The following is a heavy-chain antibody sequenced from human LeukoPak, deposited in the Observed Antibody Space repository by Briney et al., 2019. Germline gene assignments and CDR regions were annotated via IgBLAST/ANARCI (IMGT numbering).Heavy chain of an antibody. D-gene: IGHD6-19*01. J-gene: IGHJ5*02. Sequence: SETLSLTCTVSGGSISSYYWSWIRQPAGKGLEWIGRIYTSGSTNYNPSLKSRVTMSVDTSKNQFSLKLSSVTAADTAVYYCARSQQWLVQNWFDPWGQGTLVTVSS. CDR3: ARSQQWLVQNWFDP. CDR2: IYTSGST. V-gene: IGHV4-4*07. CDR1: GGSISSYY.